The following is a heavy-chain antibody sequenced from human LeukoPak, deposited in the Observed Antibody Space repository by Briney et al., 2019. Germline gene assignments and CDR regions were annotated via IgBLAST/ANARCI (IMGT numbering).Heavy chain of an antibody. CDR1: GYTFTSYA. D-gene: IGHD6-13*01. J-gene: IGHJ4*02. CDR3: ARAHAPRIAAAGTDY. Sequence: GASVKVSCKASGYTFTSYAMNWVRQAPGQGLEWMGWINTNTENPTYAQGFTGRFVFSLDTSVSTAYLQISSLKAEDTAVYYCARAHAPRIAAAGTDYWGQGTLVTVSS. V-gene: IGHV7-4-1*02. CDR2: INTNTENP.